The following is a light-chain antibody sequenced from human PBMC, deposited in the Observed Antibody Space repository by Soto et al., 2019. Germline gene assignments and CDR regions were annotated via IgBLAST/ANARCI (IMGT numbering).Light chain of an antibody. CDR2: AAS. CDR3: QQRSNWPGT. V-gene: IGKV3-11*01. CDR1: QSVSSL. Sequence: EIVLTQSPATLSLSPGERATLSCGASQSVSSLLAWYQQKPGQAPRLLIYAASNRATGIPARFSGSGSGTDFTLTISSLEPEDFAVYYCQQRSNWPGTFGQGTKVEI. J-gene: IGKJ1*01.